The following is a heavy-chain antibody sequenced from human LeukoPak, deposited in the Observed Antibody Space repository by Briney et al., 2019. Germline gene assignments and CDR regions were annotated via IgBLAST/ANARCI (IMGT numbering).Heavy chain of an antibody. CDR1: GFTFSSYA. D-gene: IGHD3-9*01. CDR2: ISGDGSST. J-gene: IGHJ6*02. Sequence: PGGSLRLSCAASGFTFSSYAMSWVRQAPGKGLEWVSLISGDGSSTYYADSVKGRFTISRDNSKNSLYLQVNSLRTEDTALYYCAKAGYDILTGYYSYYYYAMDVWGQGTAVTVSS. CDR3: AKAGYDILTGYYSYYYYAMDV. V-gene: IGHV3-43*02.